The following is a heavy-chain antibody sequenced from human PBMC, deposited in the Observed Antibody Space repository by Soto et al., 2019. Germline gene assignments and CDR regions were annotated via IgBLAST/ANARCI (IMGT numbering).Heavy chain of an antibody. CDR3: ARERSSGYDYTDY. CDR1: GFTFSDYY. J-gene: IGHJ4*02. D-gene: IGHD5-12*01. Sequence: PGGSLRLSCAASGFTFSDYYMSWIRQAPGKGLEWVSYISSSSSYTNYADSVKGRFTISRDNAKNSLYLQMNSLRAEDTAVYYCARERSSGYDYTDYWGQGTLVTVSS. V-gene: IGHV3-11*06. CDR2: ISSSSSYT.